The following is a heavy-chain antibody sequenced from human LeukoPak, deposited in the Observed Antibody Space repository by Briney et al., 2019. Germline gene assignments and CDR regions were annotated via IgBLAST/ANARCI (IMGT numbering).Heavy chain of an antibody. J-gene: IGHJ4*02. CDR1: GATVINYA. CDR3: AREPGGGRWQQLGHRLDS. D-gene: IGHD5-24*01. CDR2: IIPILGIA. V-gene: IGHV1-69*04. Sequence: GASVKVTLKATGATVINYAISEIGQAPGQGLEWMGRIIPILGIANNAQKFQGRVTITADKSTSTAYMELSSLRSEDTAVYYCAREPGGGRWQQLGHRLDSCGQGDHVTVSS.